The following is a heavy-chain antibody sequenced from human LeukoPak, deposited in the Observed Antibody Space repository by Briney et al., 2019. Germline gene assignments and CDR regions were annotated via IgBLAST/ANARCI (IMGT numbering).Heavy chain of an antibody. CDR3: ARDFPIHCSSTSCYEGGY. J-gene: IGHJ4*02. CDR1: GGSISSSSYY. V-gene: IGHV4-39*07. CDR2: IYYSGST. D-gene: IGHD2-2*01. Sequence: SETLSLTCTVSGGSISSSSYYWGWIRQPPGKGLEWIGSIYYSGSTYYNPSLKSRVTISVDTSKNQFSLKLSSVTAADTAVYYCARDFPIHCSSTSCYEGGYWGQGTLVTVSS.